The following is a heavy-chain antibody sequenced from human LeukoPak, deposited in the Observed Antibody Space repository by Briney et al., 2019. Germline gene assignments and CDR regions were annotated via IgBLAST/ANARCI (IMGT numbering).Heavy chain of an antibody. D-gene: IGHD3-10*01. V-gene: IGHV3-53*01. CDR3: ARVPPVYVSGNFYTGTHFDY. CDR2: IYSGGST. CDR1: GFTVSSNY. J-gene: IGHJ4*02. Sequence: RGSLRLSCAASGFTVSSNYMSWVRQAPGKGLEWVSVIYSGGSTYYADSVKGRFTISRDNSKNTLYLQMNSLRAEDTAVYYCARVPPVYVSGNFYTGTHFDYWGQGTLVTVSS.